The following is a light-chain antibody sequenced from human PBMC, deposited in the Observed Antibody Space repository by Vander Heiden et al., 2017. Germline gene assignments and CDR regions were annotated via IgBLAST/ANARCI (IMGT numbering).Light chain of an antibody. V-gene: IGKV1-5*03. CDR1: QSISSW. Sequence: DIQMTQSPSTLSASVGDRVTITCRASQSISSWLAWYQQKPGKAPKLLIYKASSLESGVPSRFSGSGSGTEFTITISSLQPDDFATYYCQQDNSYPSTFGQGTKLEIK. J-gene: IGKJ2*01. CDR2: KAS. CDR3: QQDNSYPST.